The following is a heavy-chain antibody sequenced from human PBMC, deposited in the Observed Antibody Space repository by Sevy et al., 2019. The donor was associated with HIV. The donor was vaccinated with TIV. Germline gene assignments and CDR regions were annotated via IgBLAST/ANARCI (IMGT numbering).Heavy chain of an antibody. CDR1: GFTFSSYS. V-gene: IGHV3-48*01. CDR3: ARVRLTTVTTDAFDI. D-gene: IGHD4-17*01. Sequence: GGSLRLSCAASGFTFSSYSMNWVRQAPGKGLEWVSYISSSSTIYYADSVKGRFTISRDNAKNSLYLQMNSLRAEDTAVYYCARVRLTTVTTDAFDIWGQGTMVTVSS. J-gene: IGHJ3*02. CDR2: ISSSSTI.